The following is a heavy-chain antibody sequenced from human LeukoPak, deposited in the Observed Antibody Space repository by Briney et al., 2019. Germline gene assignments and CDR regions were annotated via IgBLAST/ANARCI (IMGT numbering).Heavy chain of an antibody. Sequence: GGSLRLSCAASGFTFSSYAMSWVRQAPGKGLEWVSTVSNSGSSTYYADSVKGRFTISRDNAKNSLYLQMNSLRAEDTAVYYCARKTVVGSYFDYWGQGTPVTVSS. V-gene: IGHV3-23*01. CDR1: GFTFSSYA. D-gene: IGHD4-23*01. CDR3: ARKTVVGSYFDY. J-gene: IGHJ4*02. CDR2: VSNSGSST.